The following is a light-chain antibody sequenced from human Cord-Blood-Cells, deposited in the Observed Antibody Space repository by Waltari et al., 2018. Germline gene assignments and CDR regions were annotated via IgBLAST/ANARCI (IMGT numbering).Light chain of an antibody. CDR2: EGS. CDR3: CSYAGSSTYV. CDR1: SSTVGSYNL. V-gene: IGLV2-23*01. J-gene: IGLJ1*01. Sequence: QSALTQPASVSGSPGQSITIPCTGTSSTVGSYNLVSCYQQHPGKAPKLMIYEGSKRPSGVSNRFSGSKSGNTASLTISGLQAEDEADYYCCSYAGSSTYVFGTGTKVTVL.